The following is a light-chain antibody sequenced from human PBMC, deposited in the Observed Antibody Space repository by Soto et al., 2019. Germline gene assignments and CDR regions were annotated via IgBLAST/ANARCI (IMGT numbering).Light chain of an antibody. CDR2: GAS. Sequence: EILLTQSPYTLSLSPGERATLSCRASQGISNTYLAWYKQKPGQAPRLLIYGASFRATGIPDRFTGSGSGTEFTLTITRLEPEDFEVYYCQQFGGSSRTFGQGTKVDIK. CDR3: QQFGGSSRT. CDR1: QGISNTY. V-gene: IGKV3-20*01. J-gene: IGKJ1*01.